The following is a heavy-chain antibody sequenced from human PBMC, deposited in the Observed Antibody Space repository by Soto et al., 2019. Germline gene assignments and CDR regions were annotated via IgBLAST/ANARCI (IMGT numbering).Heavy chain of an antibody. Sequence: QVQLQESGPGLVKPSGTLSLTCAVSGGSITSSHWCSWVRQPPGKGLEWICEIYHTGNSNYNTSPKSRVTLSMDKSKNQFSLRLTSVAAADTAVYYCTREAATTRFDSWGQGILVTVSS. D-gene: IGHD1-1*01. CDR3: TREAATTRFDS. J-gene: IGHJ4*02. V-gene: IGHV4-4*02. CDR2: IYHTGNS. CDR1: GGSITSSHW.